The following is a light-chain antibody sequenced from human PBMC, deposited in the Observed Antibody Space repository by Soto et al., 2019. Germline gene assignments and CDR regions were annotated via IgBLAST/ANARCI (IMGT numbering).Light chain of an antibody. CDR2: EVS. V-gene: IGLV2-23*02. Sequence: QSALTQPASVSGSPGQSITISCTGTSSDVGSYNLVSWYQQHPGKAPKLMIYEVSKRPSGVSSRFSGSKSGNTASLTISGLHAEDEADYYCCSYAGSSTSVVFGGGTKLTVL. CDR1: SSDVGSYNL. J-gene: IGLJ2*01. CDR3: CSYAGSSTSVV.